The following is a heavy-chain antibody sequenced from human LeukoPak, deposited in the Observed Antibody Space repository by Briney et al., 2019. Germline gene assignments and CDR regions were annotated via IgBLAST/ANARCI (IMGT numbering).Heavy chain of an antibody. CDR1: GFTFSSYG. CDR3: ARDSSSWYAYYYYYGMDA. Sequence: PGRSLRLSCAASGFTFSSYGMHWVRQAPGKGLEWVAVIWYDGSNKYYADSVKGRFTISRDNSKNTLYLQMNSLRAEDTAVYYCARDSSSWYAYYYYYGMDAWGKGTTVTVSS. CDR2: IWYDGSNK. D-gene: IGHD6-13*01. V-gene: IGHV3-33*01. J-gene: IGHJ6*04.